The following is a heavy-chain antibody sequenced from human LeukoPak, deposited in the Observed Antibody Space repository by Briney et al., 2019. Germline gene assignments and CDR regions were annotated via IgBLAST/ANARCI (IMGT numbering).Heavy chain of an antibody. D-gene: IGHD6-19*01. CDR1: GFTFSSYG. V-gene: IGHV3-30*03. CDR3: ASGGQWVVHHYFDY. Sequence: GGSLRLSCAASGFTFSSYGMHWVRQAPGKGLEWVAVISYDGSNKYYADSVKCRFTISRDNSKNTLYLQMNSLRAEDTAVYYCASGGQWVVHHYFDYWGQGTLVTVSS. CDR2: ISYDGSNK. J-gene: IGHJ4*02.